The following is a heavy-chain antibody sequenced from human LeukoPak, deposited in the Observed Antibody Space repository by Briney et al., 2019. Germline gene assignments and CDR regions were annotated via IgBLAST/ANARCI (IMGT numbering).Heavy chain of an antibody. CDR1: GYTFTSYA. J-gene: IGHJ4*02. Sequence: ASVKVSCKASGYTFTSYAMHWVRQAPGQRLEWMGWINTGNGNTKFSQKFQGRVTITRDTSASTAYMELSGLRSEDTAVYYCAKYSSSWHFDYWGQGTLVTVSS. CDR2: INTGNGNT. CDR3: AKYSSSWHFDY. D-gene: IGHD6-13*01. V-gene: IGHV1-3*04.